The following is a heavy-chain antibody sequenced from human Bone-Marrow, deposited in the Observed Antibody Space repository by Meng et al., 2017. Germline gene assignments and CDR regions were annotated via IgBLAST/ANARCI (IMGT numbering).Heavy chain of an antibody. D-gene: IGHD6-19*01. CDR2: IKQDGSEK. Sequence: GESLKISCAASGFTFSSYWMSWVRQAPGKGLEWVANIKQDGSEKYYVDSVKGRFTISRDNAKNSLYLQMNSLRAEDTAVYYCARVAVAGTVYYFDYWGQGTLVTVSS. CDR3: ARVAVAGTVYYFDY. CDR1: GFTFSSYW. J-gene: IGHJ4*02. V-gene: IGHV3-7*01.